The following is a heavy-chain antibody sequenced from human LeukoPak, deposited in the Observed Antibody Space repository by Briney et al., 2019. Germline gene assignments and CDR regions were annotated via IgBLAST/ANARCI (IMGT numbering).Heavy chain of an antibody. CDR3: AKDMRPIVVVPAAMRPDY. CDR1: GFTFSSYG. J-gene: IGHJ4*02. Sequence: TGGSLRLSCAASGFTFSSYGMHWVRQAPGKGLEWVAFIRYDGSNKYYADSVKGRFTISRDNSKNTLYLQMNSLRAEDTAVYYCAKDMRPIVVVPAAMRPDYWGQGTLVTVSS. D-gene: IGHD2-2*01. CDR2: IRYDGSNK. V-gene: IGHV3-30*02.